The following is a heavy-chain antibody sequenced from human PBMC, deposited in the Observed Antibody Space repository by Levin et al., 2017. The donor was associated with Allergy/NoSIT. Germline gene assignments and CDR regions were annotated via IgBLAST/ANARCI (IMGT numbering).Heavy chain of an antibody. D-gene: IGHD5-12*01. CDR3: ASRVGYAFDY. J-gene: IGHJ4*02. Sequence: PGGSLRLSCAASGFTFSSYAMHWVRQAPGKGLEWVAVISYDGSNKYYADSVKGRFTISRDNSKNTLYLQMNSLRAEDTAVYYCASRVGYAFDYWGQGTLVTVSS. V-gene: IGHV3-30-3*01. CDR1: GFTFSSYA. CDR2: ISYDGSNK.